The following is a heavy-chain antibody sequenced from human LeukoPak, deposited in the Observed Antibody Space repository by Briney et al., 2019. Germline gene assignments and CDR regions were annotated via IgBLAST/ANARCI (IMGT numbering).Heavy chain of an antibody. CDR3: ARETSDYSSSWLLDY. D-gene: IGHD6-13*01. V-gene: IGHV4-30-2*01. Sequence: SETLSLTCTVSGGSISNGGYYWSWIRQPPGKGLEWIGYIYHSGSTYYNPSLKSRVTISVDRSKNQFSLELSSVTAADTAVYYCARETSDYSSSWLLDYWGQGTLVTVSS. J-gene: IGHJ4*02. CDR2: IYHSGST. CDR1: GGSISNGGYY.